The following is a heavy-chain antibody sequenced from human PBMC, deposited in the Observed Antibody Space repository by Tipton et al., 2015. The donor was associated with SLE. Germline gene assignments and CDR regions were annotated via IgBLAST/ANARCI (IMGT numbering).Heavy chain of an antibody. Sequence: SLRLSCADSGLMFRTYWMSWVRLAPGKGLEWVANINPGASEKYYADSVSGRFAISRDNANNSVYLQMNSLRSEDMALYYCAKGPTIFDAFDTWGQGTMVTVFS. CDR1: GLMFRTYW. J-gene: IGHJ3*02. D-gene: IGHD3-9*01. V-gene: IGHV3-7*03. CDR2: INPGASEK. CDR3: AKGPTIFDAFDT.